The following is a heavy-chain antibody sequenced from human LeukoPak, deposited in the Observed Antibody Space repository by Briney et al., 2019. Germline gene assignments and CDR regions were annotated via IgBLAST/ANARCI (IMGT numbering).Heavy chain of an antibody. D-gene: IGHD5/OR15-5a*01. V-gene: IGHV4-31*03. CDR1: GGSISSGGYY. Sequence: PSQTLSLTCTVSGGSISSGGYYWSWIRQHPGKGLEWIGYIYYSGSTYCNPSLKSRVTISVDTSKNQFSLKLSSVTAADTAVYYCAREKGLRPDYYMYVWGKGTTVTVSS. J-gene: IGHJ6*03. CDR3: AREKGLRPDYYMYV. CDR2: IYYSGST.